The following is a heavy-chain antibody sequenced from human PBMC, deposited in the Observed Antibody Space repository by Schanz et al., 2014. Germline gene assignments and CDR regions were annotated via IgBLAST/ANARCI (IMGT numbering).Heavy chain of an antibody. CDR3: ASGVHVSSLQKGLQF. Sequence: EVQLLESGGGLVQPGGSLRLSCAASGFTISSYSMNWVRQVPGKGLEWLSYIATISSTRHYADSVKGRVTISRDNAKNSVSLQMRRLRVEDTAVYYCASGVHVSSLQKGLQFWGRGTLVIVSS. D-gene: IGHD3-10*01. V-gene: IGHV3-48*01. J-gene: IGHJ1*01. CDR2: IATISSTR. CDR1: GFTISSYS.